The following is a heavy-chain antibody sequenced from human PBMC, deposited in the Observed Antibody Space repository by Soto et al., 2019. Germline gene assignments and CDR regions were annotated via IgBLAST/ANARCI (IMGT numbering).Heavy chain of an antibody. J-gene: IGHJ4*02. D-gene: IGHD3-10*01. Sequence: PGGSLRLSCAASGFTFSSYAMSWVRQAPGKGLEWVSAISGSGGSTYYADSVKGRFTISRDNSKNTLYLQMNSLRAEDTAVYYCAKDGRIQPKSGFYGYFDYWGQGTLVTVSS. CDR2: ISGSGGST. CDR3: AKDGRIQPKSGFYGYFDY. V-gene: IGHV3-23*01. CDR1: GFTFSSYA.